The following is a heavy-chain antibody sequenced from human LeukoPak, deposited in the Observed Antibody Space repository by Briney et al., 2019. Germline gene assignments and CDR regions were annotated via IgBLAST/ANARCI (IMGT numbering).Heavy chain of an antibody. CDR2: ISWNSGSI. CDR3: AELGTTMIGGV. J-gene: IGHJ6*04. D-gene: IGHD3-10*02. V-gene: IGHV3-9*01. Sequence: GGSLRLSCAASGFTFDDYAMHWVRQAPGKGLEWVSGISWNSGSIVYADSVKGRFTISRDNAKNSLYLQMNSLRAEDTAVYYCAELGTTMIGGVWGKGTAVTISS. CDR1: GFTFDDYA.